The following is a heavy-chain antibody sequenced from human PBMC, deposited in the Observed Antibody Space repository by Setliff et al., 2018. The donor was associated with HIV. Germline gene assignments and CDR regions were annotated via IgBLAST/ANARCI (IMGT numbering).Heavy chain of an antibody. D-gene: IGHD1-26*01. V-gene: IGHV4-59*12. Sequence: KPSETLSLTCTVSGGSIRNYYWSWIRQPPGKGLEWIGYIYYSGSTNYNPSLKSRVTISTDTSKHQFSLKLNSVTAADTAVYYCAKDRSGSYRTFDYWGPGILVTVSS. CDR2: IYYSGST. J-gene: IGHJ4*02. CDR1: GGSIRNYY. CDR3: AKDRSGSYRTFDY.